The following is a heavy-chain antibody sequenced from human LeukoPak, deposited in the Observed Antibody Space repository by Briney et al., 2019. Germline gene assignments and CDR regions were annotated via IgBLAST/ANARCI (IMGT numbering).Heavy chain of an antibody. CDR3: AKSSAYRGYSGYDSY. CDR1: GFTFSSYA. J-gene: IGHJ4*02. CDR2: ISYDGSNK. V-gene: IGHV3-30*04. D-gene: IGHD5-12*01. Sequence: PGRSLRLSCAASGFTFSSYAMHWVRQAPGKGLEWVAVISYDGSNKYYADSVKGRFTISRDNSKNTLYLQMNSLRAEDTAVYYCAKSSAYRGYSGYDSYWGQGTLVTVSS.